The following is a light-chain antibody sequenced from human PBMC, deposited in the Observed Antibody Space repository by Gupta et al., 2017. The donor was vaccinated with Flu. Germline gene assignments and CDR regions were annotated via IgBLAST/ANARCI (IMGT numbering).Light chain of an antibody. Sequence: EIVMTQSPATLSVSPGERATLSCRASQSVSSNLAWYQQKPGQAPRLLIYGASTRATGIPARFSGSGSGTEVTLTISSLQSEDSAVYYCQQYNNWPRTFGQGTKVEIK. V-gene: IGKV3-15*01. J-gene: IGKJ1*01. CDR2: GAS. CDR3: QQYNNWPRT. CDR1: QSVSSN.